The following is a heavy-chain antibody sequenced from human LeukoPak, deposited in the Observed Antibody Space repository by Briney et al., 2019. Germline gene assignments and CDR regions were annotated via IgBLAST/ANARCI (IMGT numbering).Heavy chain of an antibody. D-gene: IGHD4-17*01. J-gene: IGHJ4*02. V-gene: IGHV4-61*02. CDR3: ASLDYGDYSRDY. Sequence: SETLSLTCTVSGGSISSGSYYWSWIRQPAGKGLEWIGRIYTSGSTNYNPSLKSRVTISVDTSKNQFSLKLSSVTAADTAVYYCASLDYGDYSRDYGGQGTLVTVSS. CDR2: IYTSGST. CDR1: GGSISSGSYY.